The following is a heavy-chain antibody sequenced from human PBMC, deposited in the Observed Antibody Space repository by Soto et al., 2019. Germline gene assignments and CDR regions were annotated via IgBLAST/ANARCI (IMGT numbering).Heavy chain of an antibody. Sequence: VGSLRLSCAASGFDFSSSWMSWIRQAPGKGLEWVANIKGDISEKYSVDSVKGRFTISRDNAENSLYLQMNSLRAEDTAVYYCVKGGTNFAYWGQGIMVTVSS. V-gene: IGHV3-7*05. CDR2: IKGDISEK. CDR1: GFDFSSSW. J-gene: IGHJ4*02. D-gene: IGHD1-7*01. CDR3: VKGGTNFAY.